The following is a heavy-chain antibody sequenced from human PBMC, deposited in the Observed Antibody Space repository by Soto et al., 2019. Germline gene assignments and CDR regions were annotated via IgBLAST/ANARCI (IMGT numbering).Heavy chain of an antibody. CDR2: IQQDETQK. J-gene: IGHJ5*02. V-gene: IGHV3-7*03. CDR3: ARGYSSSPNWFDP. Sequence: EVQLVESGGGLVQPGGSLRLSCVASGFTFSGSWMNWVRQAPGKRLEWVASIQQDETQKYYVDSVRGRFTIYRDDAMNSLYLQRSSLRAEDTAIYYCARGYSSSPNWFDPWGQGTLVTVAS. CDR1: GFTFSGSW. D-gene: IGHD6-6*01.